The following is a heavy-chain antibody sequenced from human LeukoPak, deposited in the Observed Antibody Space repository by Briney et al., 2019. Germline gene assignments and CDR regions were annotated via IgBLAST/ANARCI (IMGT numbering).Heavy chain of an antibody. V-gene: IGHV4-4*07. CDR2: IYTSGST. CDR3: ARGRGSTGAVKYYFAY. J-gene: IGHJ4*02. D-gene: IGHD3-10*01. CDR1: GGSISSYY. Sequence: PSETLSLTCTVSGGSISSYYWSWIRQPAGKGLEWIGRIYTSGSTNYNPSLKSRVTMSVDTSKNQFSLKLSSVTAADTAVYYCARGRGSTGAVKYYFAYWGQGTLVTVSS.